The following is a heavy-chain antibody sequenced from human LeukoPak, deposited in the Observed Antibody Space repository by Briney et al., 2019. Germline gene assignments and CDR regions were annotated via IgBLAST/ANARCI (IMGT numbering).Heavy chain of an antibody. D-gene: IGHD6-13*01. CDR3: ARDRASAGTGGAY. J-gene: IGHJ4*02. V-gene: IGHV1-18*01. CDR1: GYTFTYHG. Sequence: GASVTVSCKASGYTFTYHGFSWVRQAPGQGLEWMGWISSYNGNTNYLEKFQGRLTMTTDTSTSTTYMELRSLTSDDTAVYYCARDRASAGTGGAYWGQGRLVTVSS. CDR2: ISSYNGNT.